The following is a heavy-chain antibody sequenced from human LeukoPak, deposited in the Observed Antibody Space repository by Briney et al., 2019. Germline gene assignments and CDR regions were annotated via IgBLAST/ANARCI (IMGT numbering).Heavy chain of an antibody. CDR2: IIPILGIA. J-gene: IGHJ5*02. D-gene: IGHD3-16*01. Sequence: GASVKVSCKASGGTFSSYTLSWVRQAPGQGLEWMGRIIPILGIANYAQKFQGRVTITADKSTSTAYMELSSLRSEDTAVYYCARAEGVSWFDPWGQGTLVTVSS. CDR1: GGTFSSYT. CDR3: ARAEGVSWFDP. V-gene: IGHV1-69*02.